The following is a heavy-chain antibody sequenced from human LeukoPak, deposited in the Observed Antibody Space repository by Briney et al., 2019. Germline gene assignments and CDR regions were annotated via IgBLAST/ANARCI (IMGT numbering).Heavy chain of an antibody. J-gene: IGHJ4*02. Sequence: SGGSLRLSCAASGFTFSSYWMSWVRQAPGKGLEWVANIKQDGSEKHYVDSVKGRFTISRDNAKKSLFLHMNSLRVEDTAVYYCARGSEYTSSTNYYFDCWGQGTLVTVSS. CDR3: ARGSEYTSSTNYYFDC. D-gene: IGHD6-6*01. CDR2: IKQDGSEK. V-gene: IGHV3-7*01. CDR1: GFTFSSYW.